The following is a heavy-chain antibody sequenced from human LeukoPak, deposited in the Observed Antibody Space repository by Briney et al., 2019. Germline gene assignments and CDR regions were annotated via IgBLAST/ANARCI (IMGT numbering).Heavy chain of an antibody. D-gene: IGHD3-16*01. J-gene: IGHJ5*02. CDR2: ISYDGSNR. CDR3: ARGGYDYVWGINWFDP. Sequence: GGSLRLSCAASGFTFSTYTMHWVRQAPGKGLQWVALISYDGSNRYYTDSVEGRFTISRDNSKNTLYLQMDSLRAEDTAVYYCARGGYDYVWGINWFDPWGQGTLVTVSS. CDR1: GFTFSTYT. V-gene: IGHV3-30*04.